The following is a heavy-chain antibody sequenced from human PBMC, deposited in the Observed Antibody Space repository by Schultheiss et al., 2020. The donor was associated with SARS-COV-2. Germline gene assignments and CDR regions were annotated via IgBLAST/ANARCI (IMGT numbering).Heavy chain of an antibody. CDR1: GYSISSGYY. V-gene: IGHV4-38-2*01. CDR3: ARGRSSGWFDY. CDR2: IYYSGST. D-gene: IGHD6-19*01. J-gene: IGHJ4*02. Sequence: SQTLSLTCAVSGYSISSGYYWGWIRQPPGKGLEWIGYIYYSGSTNYNPSLKSRVTISVDTSKNQFSLKLSSVTAADTAVYYCARGRSSGWFDYWGQGTLVTVSS.